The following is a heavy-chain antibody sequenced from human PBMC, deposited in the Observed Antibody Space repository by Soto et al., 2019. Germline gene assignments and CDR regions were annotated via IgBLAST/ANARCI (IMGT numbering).Heavy chain of an antibody. CDR3: ARESSGYYYYGMDV. Sequence: QVPLVQSGAEVKKPGASVKVSCKASGYTFTSYAMHWVRQAPGQRLEWMGWINAGNGNTKYSQKFQGRVTITRDTSASTAYMELSSLRSEDTAVYYCARESSGYYYYGMDVWGQGTTVTVSS. CDR1: GYTFTSYA. D-gene: IGHD6-19*01. CDR2: INAGNGNT. J-gene: IGHJ6*02. V-gene: IGHV1-3*01.